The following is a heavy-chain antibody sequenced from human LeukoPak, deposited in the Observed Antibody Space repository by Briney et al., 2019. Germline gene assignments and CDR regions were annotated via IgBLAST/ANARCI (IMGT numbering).Heavy chain of an antibody. V-gene: IGHV3-23*01. Sequence: SGGRQAPXKGVEWVAGITGSGGTTYYADYVKGGFIIAREYNEKTVYMQMNRLRAEHTALYYCAKDYTTSWTGRLFDIWGQATMVTVSS. CDR2: ITGSGGTT. D-gene: IGHD3/OR15-3a*01. CDR3: AKDYTTSWTGRLFDI. J-gene: IGHJ3*02.